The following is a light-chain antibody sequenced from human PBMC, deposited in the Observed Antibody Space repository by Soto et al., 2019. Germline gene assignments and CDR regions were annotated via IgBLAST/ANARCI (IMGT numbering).Light chain of an antibody. CDR1: QSINNY. CDR3: LQSYNSPYT. Sequence: DIQMTQSPSSLSASLGDRVTITCRASQSINNYLNWYQQEEGKAPKLLIYAATSLQSGVPSRFSGSGSGTEFTLTISSLQPGDFATYYSLQSYNSPYTFGLGTKLEIK. V-gene: IGKV1-39*01. CDR2: AAT. J-gene: IGKJ2*01.